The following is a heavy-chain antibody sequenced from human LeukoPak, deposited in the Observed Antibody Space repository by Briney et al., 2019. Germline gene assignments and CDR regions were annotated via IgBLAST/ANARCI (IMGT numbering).Heavy chain of an antibody. CDR2: IYHSGNT. J-gene: IGHJ4*02. V-gene: IGHV4-38-2*02. CDR3: ARAPLTTATSDYFDL. D-gene: IGHD4-17*01. Sequence: SETLSLTCSVSGYSISDGYYWGWIRQTPGKGLEWIGNIYHSGNTYYRPSLESRVTISMDTSKNQLSLRLTSVTAADTAVYYCARAPLTTATSDYFDLWGLGTLVTVSS. CDR1: GYSISDGYY.